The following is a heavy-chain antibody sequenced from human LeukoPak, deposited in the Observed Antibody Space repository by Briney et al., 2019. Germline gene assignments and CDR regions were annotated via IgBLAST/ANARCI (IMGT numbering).Heavy chain of an antibody. Sequence: SETLSLTCTVSGGSISSYYWSWIRQPPGKGLEWVGYIYYSGSTNYNPSLKSRVTISVDTSKNQFSLKLSSVTAADTAVYYCARDRLQYLDYWGQGTLVTVSS. CDR3: ARDRLQYLDY. CDR2: IYYSGST. CDR1: GGSISSYY. J-gene: IGHJ4*02. V-gene: IGHV4-59*01. D-gene: IGHD3-16*01.